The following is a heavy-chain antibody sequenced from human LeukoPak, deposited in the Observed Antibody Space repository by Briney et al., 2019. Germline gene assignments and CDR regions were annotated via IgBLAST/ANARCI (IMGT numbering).Heavy chain of an antibody. D-gene: IGHD2-2*02. V-gene: IGHV1-8*02. Sequence: GASVKVSCKASGYTFTSYGISWVRQAPGQGLEWMGWMNPNSGNTGYAQKFQGRVTMTRNTSISTAYMELSSLRSEDTAVYYCARGRSRCSSTSCYTHGYWGQGTLVTVSS. J-gene: IGHJ4*02. CDR1: GYTFTSYG. CDR3: ARGRSRCSSTSCYTHGY. CDR2: MNPNSGNT.